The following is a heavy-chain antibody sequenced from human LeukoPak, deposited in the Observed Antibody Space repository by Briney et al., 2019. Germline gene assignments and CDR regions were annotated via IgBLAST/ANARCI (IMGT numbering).Heavy chain of an antibody. CDR1: GFTFSNYA. CDR3: ARGGTPRTREYSSGWYPTAFDY. D-gene: IGHD6-19*01. CDR2: INHSGST. Sequence: GSLRLSCAASGFTFSNYAMHWVRQAPGKGLEWIGEINHSGSTNYNPSLKSRVTISVDTSKNQFSLKLSSVTAADTAVYYCARGGTPRTREYSSGWYPTAFDYWGQGTLVTVSS. J-gene: IGHJ4*02. V-gene: IGHV4-34*01.